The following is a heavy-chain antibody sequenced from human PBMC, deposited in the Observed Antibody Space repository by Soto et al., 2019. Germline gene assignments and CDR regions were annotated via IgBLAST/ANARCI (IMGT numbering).Heavy chain of an antibody. D-gene: IGHD1-26*01. Sequence: EVQLVESGGGLVKPGGSLRLSCAASGFTFSSYSMNWVRQAPGKGLEWVSSISSSSSSYIYYADSVKGRFTISRDNAKNSLYLQMNSLRAEDTAVYYCNRGEQTNWFDPWGQGTLVTVSS. V-gene: IGHV3-21*01. CDR3: NRGEQTNWFDP. CDR2: ISSSSSSYI. CDR1: GFTFSSYS. J-gene: IGHJ5*02.